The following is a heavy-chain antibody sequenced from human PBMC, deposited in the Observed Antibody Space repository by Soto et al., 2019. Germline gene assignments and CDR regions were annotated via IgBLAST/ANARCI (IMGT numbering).Heavy chain of an antibody. D-gene: IGHD2-2*01. Sequence: VQLVESGGGLVKPGGSLRLSCAASGFTFSDYYMSWIRQAPGKGLEWVSGISWNSGSIGYADSVKGRFTISRDNAKNALYLQMNSLRAEDTALYYCAKAVTPRTIVPPFDYWGQGTLVTVSS. CDR1: GFTFSDYY. CDR3: AKAVTPRTIVPPFDY. V-gene: IGHV3-9*01. J-gene: IGHJ4*02. CDR2: ISWNSGSI.